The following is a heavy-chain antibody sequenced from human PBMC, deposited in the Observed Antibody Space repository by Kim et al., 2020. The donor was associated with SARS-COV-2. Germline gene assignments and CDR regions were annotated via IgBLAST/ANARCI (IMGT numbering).Heavy chain of an antibody. Sequence: SGPTLVNPTQTLTLTCTFSGFSLSTSGMCVTWIRQPPGKALEWLARIDWDDDKYYNTSLKTRLTISKDTSKNQVVLTMTNMDPVDTGTYYCARIRGIGTTRSHSFRDYMDVWGKGTTVTVSS. CDR3: ARIRGIGTTRSHSFRDYMDV. V-gene: IGHV2-70*11. J-gene: IGHJ6*03. CDR1: GFSLSTSGMC. CDR2: IDWDDDK. D-gene: IGHD1-1*01.